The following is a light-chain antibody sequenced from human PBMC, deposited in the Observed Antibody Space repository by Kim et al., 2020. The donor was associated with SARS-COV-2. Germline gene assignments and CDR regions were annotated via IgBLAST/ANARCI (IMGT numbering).Light chain of an antibody. J-gene: IGLJ3*02. V-gene: IGLV3-19*01. Sequence: SSELTQDPAVSVALGQTVRITCQGDSLRSYYASWYQQKPGQAPVLVIYGKNNRPSGIPDRFSGSSSGNTASLTITGAQAKDEADYYCNSRDNSGNHLVFGGETQLTVL. CDR2: GKN. CDR3: NSRDNSGNHLV. CDR1: SLRSYY.